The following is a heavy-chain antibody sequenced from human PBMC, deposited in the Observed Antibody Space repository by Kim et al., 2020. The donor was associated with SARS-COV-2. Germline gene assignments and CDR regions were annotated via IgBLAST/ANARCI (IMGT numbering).Heavy chain of an antibody. Sequence: GGSLRLSCAASGFTFDDYAMHWVRQAPGKGLEWVSLISGDGGSTYYADSVKGRFTISRDNSKNSLYLQMNSLRTEDTALYYCAKAPKYSSSWYSEYFQHWGQGTLVTVSS. CDR3: AKAPKYSSSWYSEYFQH. CDR1: GFTFDDYA. J-gene: IGHJ1*01. CDR2: ISGDGGST. D-gene: IGHD6-13*01. V-gene: IGHV3-43*02.